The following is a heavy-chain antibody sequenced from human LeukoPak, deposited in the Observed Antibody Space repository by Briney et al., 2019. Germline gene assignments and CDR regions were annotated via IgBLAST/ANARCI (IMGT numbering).Heavy chain of an antibody. J-gene: IGHJ4*02. CDR2: IGTAGDT. CDR3: AGGKYGSGSYYFDY. D-gene: IGHD3-10*01. V-gene: IGHV3-13*01. CDR1: GFTFSSYD. Sequence: PGGSLRLSCAASGFTFSSYDMHWVRQATGKGLEWVSAIGTAGDTYYPGSVKGRFTISRENAKNSLYLQMNSLRAGDTAVYYCAGGKYGSGSYYFDYWGQGTLVTVSS.